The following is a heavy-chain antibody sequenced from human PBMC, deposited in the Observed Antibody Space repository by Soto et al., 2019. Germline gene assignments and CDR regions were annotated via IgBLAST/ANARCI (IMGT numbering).Heavy chain of an antibody. V-gene: IGHV2-5*02. J-gene: IGHJ6*02. CDR3: SHRRGMIMDV. CDR2: ISGDDEK. CDR1: GFSLITGGVS. Sequence: QITLKESGPTQVKPTQTLTLTCTFSGFSLITGGVSVAWIRQPPGKALEWLALISGDDEKRYSPSLSSRLTITKDTTKNQVAFTRTNMDPLDTATYYCSHRRGMIMDVWGQGTTVTVSS. D-gene: IGHD3-16*01.